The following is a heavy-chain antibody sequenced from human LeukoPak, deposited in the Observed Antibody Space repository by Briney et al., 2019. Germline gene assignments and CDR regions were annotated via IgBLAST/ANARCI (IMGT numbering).Heavy chain of an antibody. CDR3: AKDLSYGSLWFDP. CDR2: IWYDGSRT. Sequence: GGSLRLSCAASGFTFSSHGIQWVRQAPGKGLEWVALIWYDGSRTNYVDSVMGRFTISRDSSKNTLYLQMDNLRVEDTAVYFCAKDLSYGSLWFDPWGQGTLVTVSS. J-gene: IGHJ5*02. D-gene: IGHD3-10*01. CDR1: GFTFSSHG. V-gene: IGHV3-33*06.